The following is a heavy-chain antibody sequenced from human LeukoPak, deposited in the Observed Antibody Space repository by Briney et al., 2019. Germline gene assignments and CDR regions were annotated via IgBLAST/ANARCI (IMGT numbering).Heavy chain of an antibody. CDR2: IYYSGST. CDR3: ARRGYSYGRTPFDY. J-gene: IGHJ4*02. CDR1: GGSISSSSYY. D-gene: IGHD5-18*01. Sequence: NPSETLSLTCTVSGGSISSSSYYWGWIRQPPGKGREWIGSIYYSGSTYYNPSLKSRVTISVDTSKNQFSLKLSSVTAADTAVYYCARRGYSYGRTPFDYWGQGTLVTVSS. V-gene: IGHV4-39*01.